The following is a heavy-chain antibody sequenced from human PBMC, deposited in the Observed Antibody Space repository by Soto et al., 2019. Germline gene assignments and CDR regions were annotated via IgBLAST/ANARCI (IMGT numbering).Heavy chain of an antibody. CDR1: GFTFSSYA. J-gene: IGHJ4*02. Sequence: EVQLLESGGGLVQPGGSLRLSCAASGFTFSSYAMSWVRQAPGKGLEWVSAISGSGGSTSYADSVKGRFTISRDNSKNTLYLQMNSLRAEDKAVYYCARSPPDYIWGSYRRRFDYWGQGTLVTVSS. CDR3: ARSPPDYIWGSYRRRFDY. CDR2: ISGSGGST. V-gene: IGHV3-23*01. D-gene: IGHD3-16*02.